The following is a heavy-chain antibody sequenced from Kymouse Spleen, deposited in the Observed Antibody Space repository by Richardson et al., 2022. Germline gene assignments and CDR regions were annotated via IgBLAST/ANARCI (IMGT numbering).Heavy chain of an antibody. CDR2: MNPNSGNT. J-gene: IGHJ4*02. Sequence: QVQLVQSGAEVKKPGASVKVSCKASGYTFTSYDINWVRQATGQGLEWMGWMNPNSGNTGYAQKFQGRVTMTRNTSISTAYMELSSLRSEDTAVYYCAREGCSGGSCYSGFDYWGQGTLVTVSS. D-gene: IGHD2-15*01. CDR3: AREGCSGGSCYSGFDY. CDR1: GYTFTSYD. V-gene: IGHV1-8*01.